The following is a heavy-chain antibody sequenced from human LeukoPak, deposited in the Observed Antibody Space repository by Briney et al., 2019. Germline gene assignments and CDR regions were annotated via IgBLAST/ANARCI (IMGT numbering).Heavy chain of an antibody. D-gene: IGHD3-22*01. J-gene: IGHJ4*02. Sequence: GGSLRLSCAASGFTFSSYGMHWVRQAPGKGLEWVAVIWYDGSNKYYADSVKGRFTISRDNSKNTLYLQMNSLRAEDTAVYYCARDYDSSGYYYWGQGTLATVSS. V-gene: IGHV3-33*01. CDR1: GFTFSSYG. CDR2: IWYDGSNK. CDR3: ARDYDSSGYYY.